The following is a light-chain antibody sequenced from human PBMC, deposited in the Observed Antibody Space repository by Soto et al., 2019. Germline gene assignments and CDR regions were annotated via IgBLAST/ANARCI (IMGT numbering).Light chain of an antibody. CDR2: EVI. J-gene: IGLJ1*01. Sequence: QSVLTQPPSASGSPGQSVTISCTGTSSDVGDYNFVSWYQHHPGKAPKLMIFEVIKRPSGVPDRFSGSKSGNTASLTVSGLQAEDEADYFCSSYGGNNTYVFGTGTKVTVL. CDR1: SSDVGDYNF. CDR3: SSYGGNNTYV. V-gene: IGLV2-8*01.